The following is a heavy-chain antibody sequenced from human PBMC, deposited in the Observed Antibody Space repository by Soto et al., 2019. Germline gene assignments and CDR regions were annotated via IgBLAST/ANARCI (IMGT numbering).Heavy chain of an antibody. J-gene: IGHJ6*02. CDR2: ISSDGSNQ. CDR3: ATDNSGTKSCRMDV. D-gene: IGHD1-1*01. V-gene: IGHV3-30*03. Sequence: QVQLVESGGDVVQPGRSLRLSCAASGFTFSSYGMHWVRQAPGKGLEWVAVISSDGSNQYYADSVKGRLTISRDNSKNTLYLHMNSPRAEDTAVYYCATDNSGTKSCRMDVWGQGTTVTVSS. CDR1: GFTFSSYG.